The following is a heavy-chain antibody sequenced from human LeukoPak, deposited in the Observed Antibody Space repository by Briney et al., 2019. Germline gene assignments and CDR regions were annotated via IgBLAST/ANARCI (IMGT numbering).Heavy chain of an antibody. CDR1: GGTFSSYA. V-gene: IGHV1-69*05. J-gene: IGHJ4*02. Sequence: AASVKVSCKASGGTFSSYAISWVRQAPGQGLEWMGRIIPIFGTGNYAQKFQGRVTITTDESTSTAYMELSSLRSEDTAVYYCARGGPYDSSGDFDYWGQGTLVTVSS. D-gene: IGHD3-22*01. CDR3: ARGGPYDSSGDFDY. CDR2: IIPIFGTG.